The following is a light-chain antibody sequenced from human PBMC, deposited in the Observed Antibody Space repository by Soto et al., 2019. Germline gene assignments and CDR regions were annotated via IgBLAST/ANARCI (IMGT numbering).Light chain of an antibody. CDR3: ATWDDSLSGVV. J-gene: IGLJ2*01. CDR2: RNN. CDR1: ISNIGSNY. Sequence: QSVLTQPLSASGTPGQRVTISCSGSISNIGSNYVYWYQHLPGTAPKLLIYRNNQRPSGVPDRFSGSKSGTSASLAISGLRSEDEADYYCATWDDSLSGVVFGGGTKVTVL. V-gene: IGLV1-47*01.